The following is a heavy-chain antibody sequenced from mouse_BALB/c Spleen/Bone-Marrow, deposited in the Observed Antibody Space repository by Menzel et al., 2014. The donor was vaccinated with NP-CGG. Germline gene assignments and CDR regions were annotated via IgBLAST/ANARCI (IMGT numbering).Heavy chain of an antibody. CDR1: GYTFTSYY. CDR3: TREGDSPFAY. CDR2: FNPSIGGT. J-gene: IGHJ3*01. V-gene: IGHV1S81*02. Sequence: QVQLQQPGPELVKPGASVKLSCKASGYTFTSYYMYWVKQRPGQGLEWIGEFNPSIGGTNFNEKFKTKATLTVDKSPSTEYMQLSSLTSEDSAVYYCTREGDSPFAYWGQGTLVTVSA.